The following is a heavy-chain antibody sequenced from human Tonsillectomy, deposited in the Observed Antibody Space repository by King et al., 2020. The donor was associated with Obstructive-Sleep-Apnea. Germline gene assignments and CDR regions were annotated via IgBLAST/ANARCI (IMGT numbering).Heavy chain of an antibody. CDR3: ARLRIAVGYFDY. CDR1: GGSISSSSDY. J-gene: IGHJ4*02. D-gene: IGHD6-19*01. V-gene: IGHV4-39*01. Sequence: QLQESGPGLVKPSETLSLTCTVSGGSISSSSDYWGWIRQPPGKGLEWIGSIYYSGSTYYNPSLKSRVTISVDPSKNQFSLKLSSVTAADTAVYYCARLRIAVGYFDYWGQGTLVTVSS. CDR2: IYYSGST.